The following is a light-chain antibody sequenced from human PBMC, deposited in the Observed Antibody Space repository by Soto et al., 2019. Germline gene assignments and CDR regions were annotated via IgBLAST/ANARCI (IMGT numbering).Light chain of an antibody. CDR1: QSVSSN. CDR3: QQYNNWSQT. CDR2: GAS. V-gene: IGKV3-15*01. J-gene: IGKJ1*01. Sequence: ERVMTQSPATLSVSPGERATLSCRASQSVSSNLAWYQQKPGQAPRLLIYGASTRATGIPARFSGSGSGTEVTLTISSLQSEDFAVYYCQQYNNWSQTFGHGTKVEIK.